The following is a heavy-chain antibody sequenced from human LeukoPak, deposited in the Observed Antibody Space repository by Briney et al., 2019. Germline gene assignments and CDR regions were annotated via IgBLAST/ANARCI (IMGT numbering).Heavy chain of an antibody. CDR1: GFIFSTYE. V-gene: IGHV3-48*03. D-gene: IGHD5-24*01. J-gene: IGHJ4*02. CDR3: AGKPRDGYNDGRFDF. CDR2: ISTTGRTT. Sequence: GGSLRLSCAASGFIFSTYEMNWVRQAPGKGLEWVSHISTTGRTTYYADSVQGRFTMSRDNAKISVYLQMNSLRGDDTAAYYCAGKPRDGYNDGRFDFWGQGTLVTVSS.